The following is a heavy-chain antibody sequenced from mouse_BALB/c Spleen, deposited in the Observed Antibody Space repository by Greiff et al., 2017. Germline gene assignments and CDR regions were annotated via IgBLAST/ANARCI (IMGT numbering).Heavy chain of an antibody. CDR1: GFSLTSYG. CDR2: IWSGGST. V-gene: IGHV2-4-1*01. J-gene: IGHJ4*01. CDR3: ATSYYGSSYGYYAMDY. D-gene: IGHD1-1*01. Sequence: QVQLKESGPGLVQPSQSLSITCTVSGFSLTSYGVHWVRQSPGKGLEWLGVIWSGGSTDYNAAFISRLSISKDNSKSQVFFKMNSLQADDTAIYYCATSYYGSSYGYYAMDYWGQGTSVTVSS.